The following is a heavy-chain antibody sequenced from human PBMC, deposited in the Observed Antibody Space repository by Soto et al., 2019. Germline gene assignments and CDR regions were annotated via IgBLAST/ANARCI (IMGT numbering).Heavy chain of an antibody. J-gene: IGHJ4*02. Sequence: EVQLLESGGGLVQPGGSLRLSCAASGLTFRNYAMSWARQAPGKGLEWVSAISGSGGTTHYADSVKGRCTISRDNSKNARYLQMNSLRVEDTAVYYCAKDRSSTSCYAFDYWGQGSLVTVS. CDR2: ISGSGGTT. CDR1: GLTFRNYA. D-gene: IGHD2-2*01. V-gene: IGHV3-23*01. CDR3: AKDRSSTSCYAFDY.